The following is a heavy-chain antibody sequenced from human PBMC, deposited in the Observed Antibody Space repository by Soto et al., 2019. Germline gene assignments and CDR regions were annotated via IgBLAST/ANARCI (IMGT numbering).Heavy chain of an antibody. V-gene: IGHV3-23*01. CDR1: GFTVSSYA. CDR2: ISGSGST. CDR3: AKALRFTFTTGYYMDV. D-gene: IGHD3-16*01. J-gene: IGHJ6*03. Sequence: EVQLLESGGGLVQPGGSLRLSCAASGFTVSSYAMSWVRQAPGKGLEWVSVISGSGSTYSADSVKGRFTISRDSSKNTVYLQIHSLRAEDTAVYYCAKALRFTFTTGYYMDVWGRGTTVTVSS.